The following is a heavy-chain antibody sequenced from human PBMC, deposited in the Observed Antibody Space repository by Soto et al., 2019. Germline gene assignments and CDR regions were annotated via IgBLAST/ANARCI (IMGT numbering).Heavy chain of an antibody. Sequence: QVQLVESGGGVVQPGRSLRLSCAASGFTFSSYGMHWVRQAPGKGLEWVAVIWYDGSNKYYADSVKGRFTISRDNSKNTLYLQMNSLRAEDTAVYYCARGNGDYGLDYWGQGTLVTVSS. D-gene: IGHD4-17*01. CDR2: IWYDGSNK. CDR3: ARGNGDYGLDY. CDR1: GFTFSSYG. J-gene: IGHJ4*02. V-gene: IGHV3-33*01.